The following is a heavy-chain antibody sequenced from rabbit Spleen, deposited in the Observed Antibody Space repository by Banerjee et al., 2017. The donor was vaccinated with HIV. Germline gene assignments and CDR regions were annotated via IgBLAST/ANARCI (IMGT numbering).Heavy chain of an antibody. V-gene: IGHV1S45*01. J-gene: IGHJ6*01. CDR2: IYAGGSGRT. D-gene: IGHD1-1*01. CDR1: GLDFSSGYW. CDR3: ARDTSSSFSSYGMDL. Sequence: QEQLEESGGDLVKPEGSLTLTCTASGLDFSSGYWICWVRQAPGKGLEWIACIYAGGSGRTYYASWAKGRFTVSKTSSTTVTLQMTSLTAADTATYFCARDTSSSFSSYGMDLWGPGTLVT.